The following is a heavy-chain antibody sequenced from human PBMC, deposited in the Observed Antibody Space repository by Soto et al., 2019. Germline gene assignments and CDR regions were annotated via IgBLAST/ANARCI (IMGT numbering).Heavy chain of an antibody. D-gene: IGHD1-1*01. CDR2: ISSSSSTI. V-gene: IGHV3-48*01. Sequence: GGSLRLSCAASGFTFSSYSMNWVRQAPGKGLEWVSYISSSSSTIYYADSVKGRFTISRDNAKNSLYLQMNSLRAEDTAVYYCARGSRVHLGRLIDYWGQGTLVTVSS. CDR3: ARGSRVHLGRLIDY. J-gene: IGHJ4*02. CDR1: GFTFSSYS.